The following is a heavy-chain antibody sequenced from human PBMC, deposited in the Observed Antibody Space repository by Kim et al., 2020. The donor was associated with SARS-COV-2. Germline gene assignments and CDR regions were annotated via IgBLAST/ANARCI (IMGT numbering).Heavy chain of an antibody. CDR1: GGSFSGYY. CDR2: INHSGST. Sequence: SETLSLTCAVYGGSFSGYYWSWIRQPPGKGLEWIGEINHSGSTNYNPSLKSRVTISVDTSKNQFSLKLSSVTAADTAVYYCASLRGGWGDAFDIWGQGTMVTVSS. J-gene: IGHJ3*02. D-gene: IGHD3-10*01. CDR3: ASLRGGWGDAFDI. V-gene: IGHV4-34*01.